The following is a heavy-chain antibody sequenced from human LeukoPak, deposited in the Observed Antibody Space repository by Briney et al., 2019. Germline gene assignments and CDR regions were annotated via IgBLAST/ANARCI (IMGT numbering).Heavy chain of an antibody. J-gene: IGHJ4*02. Sequence: SETLSLTCTVSGGSISSYYWSWIRQPAGKGLEWIGRIYTSGSTNYNPSLKSRVTMSVETSKNQFSLKLSSVTAADTAVYYCAGDYYDSSGSDYWGQGTLVTVSS. V-gene: IGHV4-4*07. CDR3: AGDYYDSSGSDY. CDR2: IYTSGST. CDR1: GGSISSYY. D-gene: IGHD3-22*01.